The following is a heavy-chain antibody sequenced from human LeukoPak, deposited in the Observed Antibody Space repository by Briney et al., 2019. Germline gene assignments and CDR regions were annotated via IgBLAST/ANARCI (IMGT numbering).Heavy chain of an antibody. CDR3: AKVTSSGWYLNY. J-gene: IGHJ4*02. V-gene: IGHV3-23*01. CDR2: ISGTGGST. Sequence: GGSLRLSCAASGFTFSDSAMTWVRQAPGKGLEWVSAISGTGGSTFYADSVKGRFTISRDNSKNTLYLQMNGLRAEDTAVYYCAKVTSSGWYLNYWGQGTLVTVSS. CDR1: GFTFSDSA. D-gene: IGHD6-19*01.